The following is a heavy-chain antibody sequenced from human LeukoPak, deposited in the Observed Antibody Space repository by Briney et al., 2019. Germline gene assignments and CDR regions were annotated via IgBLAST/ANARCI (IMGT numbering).Heavy chain of an antibody. Sequence: GESLQISCKGSGYSFTSYWISCVRQMPGKGLEWMGRIDPSDSYTNYSPSFQGHVTISADKSISTAYLQWSSLKASDTAMYYCARRRSGYDYAFDIWGQGTMVTVSS. D-gene: IGHD5-12*01. V-gene: IGHV5-10-1*01. CDR3: ARRRSGYDYAFDI. CDR2: IDPSDSYT. CDR1: GYSFTSYW. J-gene: IGHJ3*02.